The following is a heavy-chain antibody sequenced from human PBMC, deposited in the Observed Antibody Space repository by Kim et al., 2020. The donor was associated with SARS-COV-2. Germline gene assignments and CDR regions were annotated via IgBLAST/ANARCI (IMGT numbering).Heavy chain of an antibody. Sequence: NNNPSLKSRVNISVDKSTNQFSLRLSSVTAAATAVYYCARVGSDGETFFDYWGQGLLVTVSS. CDR3: ARVGSDGETFFDY. D-gene: IGHD4-17*01. J-gene: IGHJ4*02. V-gene: IGHV4-61*05.